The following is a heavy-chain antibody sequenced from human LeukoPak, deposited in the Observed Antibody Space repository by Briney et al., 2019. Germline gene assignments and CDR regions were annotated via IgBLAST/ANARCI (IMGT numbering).Heavy chain of an antibody. D-gene: IGHD6-19*01. Sequence: GASVKVSCKASGGTFSSYAISWVRRAPGQGLEWMGGIIPIFGTANYAQKFQGRVTITADESTSTAYMELSNLRSEDTAVYYCAREPGIAVAGYAFDYWGQGTLVTVSS. CDR2: IIPIFGTA. V-gene: IGHV1-69*13. CDR3: AREPGIAVAGYAFDY. J-gene: IGHJ4*02. CDR1: GGTFSSYA.